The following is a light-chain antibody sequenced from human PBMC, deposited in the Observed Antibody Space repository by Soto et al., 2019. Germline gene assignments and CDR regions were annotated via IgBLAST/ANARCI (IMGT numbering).Light chain of an antibody. CDR2: AAS. J-gene: IGKJ2*01. Sequence: DIQMTQSPSSLSASVGDRVTITCRASQSISTYLNWYQQKPGKAPKLLIYAASSLQSGVPSRFSGSGSGTDFTLTINSLQPEDFAVYFCQQYDNWPPYTFGQGTRLEI. CDR3: QQYDNWPPYT. CDR1: QSISTY. V-gene: IGKV1-39*01.